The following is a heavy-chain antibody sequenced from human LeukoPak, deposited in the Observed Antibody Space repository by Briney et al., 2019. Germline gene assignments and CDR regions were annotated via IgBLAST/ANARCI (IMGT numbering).Heavy chain of an antibody. V-gene: IGHV3-23*01. CDR2: ISGSGGST. D-gene: IGHD3-3*02. Sequence: PGGSLRLSCAVSGFTFSSYAMSWVRQAPGKGLGWVSFISGSGGSTHYADSVKGRFTISRDNSKNTLYLQMNSLRAEDTAVYYCARTSIFGVARFDPWGQGTLVTVSS. CDR1: GFTFSSYA. CDR3: ARTSIFGVARFDP. J-gene: IGHJ5*02.